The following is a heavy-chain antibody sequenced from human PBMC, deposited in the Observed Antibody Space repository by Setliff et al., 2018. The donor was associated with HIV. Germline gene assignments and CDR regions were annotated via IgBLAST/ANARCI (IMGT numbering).Heavy chain of an antibody. CDR2: IHTTGSP. CDR3: ARLLEGPDYSSDFRYFDWFPDV. Sequence: SETLSLTCTISGVYNSNYHWGWIRQPPGRGLEWIGSIHTTGSPKNNPSLQSRVSISIDMAKSLFSLELSSVTAADTAVYYCARLLEGPDYSSDFRYFDWFPDVWGQGTLVTVSS. V-gene: IGHV4-4*08. J-gene: IGHJ4*02. CDR1: GVYNSNYH. D-gene: IGHD3-9*01.